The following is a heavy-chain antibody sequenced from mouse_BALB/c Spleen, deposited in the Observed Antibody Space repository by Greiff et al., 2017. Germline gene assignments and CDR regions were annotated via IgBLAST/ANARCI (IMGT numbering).Heavy chain of an antibody. CDR2: INPSTGYT. V-gene: IGHV1-7*01. J-gene: IGHJ2*01. CDR3: ARSRGNHFGY. D-gene: IGHD2-1*01. Sequence: QVQLQQSGAELAKPGASVKMSCKASGYTFTSYWMHWVKQRPGQGLEWIGYINPSTGYTEYNQKFKDKATLTADKSSSTAYMQLSSLTSEDSAVYYCARSRGNHFGYWGQGTTLTVSS. CDR1: GYTFTSYW.